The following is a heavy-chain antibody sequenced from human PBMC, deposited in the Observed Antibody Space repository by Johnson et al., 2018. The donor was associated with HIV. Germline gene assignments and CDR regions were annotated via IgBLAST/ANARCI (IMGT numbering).Heavy chain of an antibody. V-gene: IGHV3-74*01. CDR3: ARAVYSSAWAPGGAFES. Sequence: VQLVESGGGLVQPGGSLRLSCAASGFIFSSYWMHWVRQAPGKGLVWVSRINSAGRSPSYADSVKGRFIISRDNAKNTVYLQMNSLRVEDTAVYYWARAVYSSAWAPGGAFESWGQGTMVTVSS. D-gene: IGHD6-19*01. CDR1: GFIFSSYW. CDR2: INSAGRSP. J-gene: IGHJ3*02.